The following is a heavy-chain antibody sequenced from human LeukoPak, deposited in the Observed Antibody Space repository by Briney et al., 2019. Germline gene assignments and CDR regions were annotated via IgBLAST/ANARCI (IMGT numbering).Heavy chain of an antibody. D-gene: IGHD2-2*01. CDR2: IRYDGSNK. V-gene: IGHV3-30*02. Sequence: GGSLRLSCAASGFTFSSYGMHWVRQAPGKGLEWVAFIRYDGSNKYYADSVKGRFTISRDNSKNTLYLQMNSLRAEDTAVYYCANSGYCSSTSCYLSYMDVWGKGTTVTVSS. CDR1: GFTFSSYG. CDR3: ANSGYCSSTSCYLSYMDV. J-gene: IGHJ6*03.